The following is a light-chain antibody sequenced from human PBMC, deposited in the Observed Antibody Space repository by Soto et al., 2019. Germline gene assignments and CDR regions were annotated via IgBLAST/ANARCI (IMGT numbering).Light chain of an antibody. J-gene: IGLJ3*02. Sequence: QSALTQPASLSGSPGQSITISCTGTSSDIGAYDYVSWFQQHPGKAPKLMISEVNNRPSGVSNRFSGSKSGNTAYLTISGLQVEDEGDYYCSAYTARSTLVFGGGTKLTVL. CDR1: SSDIGAYDY. CDR2: EVN. CDR3: SAYTARSTLV. V-gene: IGLV2-14*01.